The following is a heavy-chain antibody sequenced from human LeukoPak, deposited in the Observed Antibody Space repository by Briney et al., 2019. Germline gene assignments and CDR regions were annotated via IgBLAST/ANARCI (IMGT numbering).Heavy chain of an antibody. CDR2: ISGTGGST. D-gene: IGHD2-15*01. Sequence: GGSLRLSCAASGFTFTSYGMNWVRQAPGKGLEWVSGISGTGGSTYYADSVKGRFTISRDNSKNTLYLQMNSLRAEDTAVYYCARPKDIVVVVAAVDYWGQGALVTVSS. CDR1: GFTFTSYG. J-gene: IGHJ4*02. V-gene: IGHV3-23*01. CDR3: ARPKDIVVVVAAVDY.